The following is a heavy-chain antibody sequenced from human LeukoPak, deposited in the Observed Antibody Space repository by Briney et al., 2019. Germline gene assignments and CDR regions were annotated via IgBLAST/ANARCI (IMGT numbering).Heavy chain of an antibody. D-gene: IGHD6-13*01. J-gene: IGHJ4*02. CDR2: IRYDGSNQ. Sequence: GGSLRLSCAASGFTFSSYGMHWVRQAPGKGLEWVAFIRYDGSNQYSADSVKGRFAISRDNSKNTLYLQMNSLRAEDTAVYYCAKDHFGSSWPYYIDYWGQGTLVTVSS. CDR3: AKDHFGSSWPYYIDY. V-gene: IGHV3-30*02. CDR1: GFTFSSYG.